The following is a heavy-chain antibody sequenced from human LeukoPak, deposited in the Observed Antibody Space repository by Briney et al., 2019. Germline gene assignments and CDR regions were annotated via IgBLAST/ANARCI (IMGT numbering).Heavy chain of an antibody. V-gene: IGHV4-4*07. J-gene: IGHJ4*01. CDR2: IYTSGST. CDR1: GGSISTDY. Sequence: SETVSLTCTVSGGSISTDYWTWIRQPAGKGLEWIGLIYTSGSTNYNPSLKSRVTMSVDTSKNQFSLRLSSATAADTAMYYCASDFSYWGHGTLVTVPS. CDR3: ASDFSY.